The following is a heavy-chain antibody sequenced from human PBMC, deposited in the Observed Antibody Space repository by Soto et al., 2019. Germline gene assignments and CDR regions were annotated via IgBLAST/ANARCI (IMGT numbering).Heavy chain of an antibody. Sequence: PSETLSLTCTVSGGSISSYYWTWIRQPPGKGLEWIGDIYYSGSTNYNPSLKSRVTISVDTSKNQFSLKLSSVTAADTAVFYCARVENYYDSSGYYRWFDPWGQGTLVTVSS. CDR3: ARVENYYDSSGYYRWFDP. CDR1: GGSISSYY. V-gene: IGHV4-59*01. CDR2: IYYSGST. J-gene: IGHJ5*02. D-gene: IGHD3-22*01.